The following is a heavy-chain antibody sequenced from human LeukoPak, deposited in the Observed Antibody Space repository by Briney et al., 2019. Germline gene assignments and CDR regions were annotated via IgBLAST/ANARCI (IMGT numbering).Heavy chain of an antibody. J-gene: IGHJ6*02. D-gene: IGHD3-3*01. CDR3: AKVGGGEWLNYYYYGMDV. V-gene: IGHV3-30*18. Sequence: GGSLRLSCAASGFTFSSYGMHWVRQAPGKGLEWVAVISYDGSNKYYADSVKGRFTISRDNSKNTLYLQMNSLRAEDTAVYYCAKVGGGEWLNYYYYGMDVWGQGTTVTVSS. CDR2: ISYDGSNK. CDR1: GFTFSSYG.